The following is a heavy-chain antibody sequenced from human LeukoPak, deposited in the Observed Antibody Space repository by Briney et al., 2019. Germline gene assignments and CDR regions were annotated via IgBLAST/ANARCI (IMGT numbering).Heavy chain of an antibody. CDR1: GFTFGDYA. CDR2: IRSKAYGGTT. V-gene: IGHV3-49*04. J-gene: IGHJ3*02. CDR3: TRVSPMGYCSSTSCNEAFDI. Sequence: GGSLRLSCTASGFTFGDYAMSWVRQAPGKGLEWVGFIRSKAYGGTTEYAASVKGRFTISRDDSKSIAYLQMNSLKTEDTAVYYCTRVSPMGYCSSTSCNEAFDIWGQGTMVTVSS. D-gene: IGHD2-2*01.